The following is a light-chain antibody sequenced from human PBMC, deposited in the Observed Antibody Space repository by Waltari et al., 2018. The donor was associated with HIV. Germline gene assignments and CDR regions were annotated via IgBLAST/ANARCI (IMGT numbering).Light chain of an antibody. CDR3: QQYEDYPLT. J-gene: IGKJ4*01. V-gene: IGKV1-5*01. CDR1: QSGNRW. CDR2: EAS. Sequence: DIQMTQSPTTLSASVGDRVTMSCRASQSGNRWLAWYQHKPGTAPKLLIYEASSLEVRVPSRFSGSGSDTDFTLTIDNLQPADFATYYCQQYEDYPLTFGGGTKVDIK.